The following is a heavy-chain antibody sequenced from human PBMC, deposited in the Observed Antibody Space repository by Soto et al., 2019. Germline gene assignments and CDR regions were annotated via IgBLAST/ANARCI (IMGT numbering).Heavy chain of an antibody. CDR2: IFSNDEK. V-gene: IGHV2-26*01. CDR3: ARITVYQLRDYNWFDP. J-gene: IGHJ5*02. D-gene: IGHD6-6*01. CDR1: GFSLSNARMG. Sequence: QVTLKESGPVLVKPTETLTLNCTVSGFSLSNARMGVSWIRQPPGKALEWLAHIFSNDEKSYSTSLKSRLTIAKDTSKGQGVLTMTNMDPVDTATYYCARITVYQLRDYNWFDPWGQGTLVTVSS.